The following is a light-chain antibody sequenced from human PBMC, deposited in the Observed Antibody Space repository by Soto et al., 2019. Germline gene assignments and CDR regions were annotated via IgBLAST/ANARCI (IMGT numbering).Light chain of an antibody. CDR2: EVS. CDR1: SSDVGGYNY. J-gene: IGLJ7*01. CDR3: CSTTSSTTAV. V-gene: IGLV2-14*01. Sequence: QSALTQPASVSGSPGQSITISCTGTSSDVGGYNYVSWYQQHPGKAPKLMIYEVSNRPSGVYNRFSGSKSGNTASLTISGLQAEDEADYCCCSTTSSTTAVFGGGTQLTVL.